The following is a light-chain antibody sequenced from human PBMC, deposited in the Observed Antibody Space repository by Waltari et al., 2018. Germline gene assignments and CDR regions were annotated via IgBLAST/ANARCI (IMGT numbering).Light chain of an antibody. CDR3: AAWDDSLNGRWV. CDR1: ASNIGTNV. Sequence: QSVLTQPPSESGTPGQGVTISCSGGASNIGTNVVNWYQQVPGKAPKLLIYRSDRRPAGVPDRFSGSKSGTSASLAISGLQSEDEADYYCAAWDDSLNGRWVFGGGTKVTVL. V-gene: IGLV1-44*01. J-gene: IGLJ3*02. CDR2: RSD.